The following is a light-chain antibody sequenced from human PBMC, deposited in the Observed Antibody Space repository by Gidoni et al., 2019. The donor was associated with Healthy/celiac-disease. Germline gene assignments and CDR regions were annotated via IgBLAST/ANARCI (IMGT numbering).Light chain of an antibody. CDR1: QRVSSY. CDR3: QQSSNWLT. Sequence: EILLTQSPSTLSLSPGERATLSCRASQRVSSYLAWYQQKPVQATRLLIYDASNRATGIPARFSSSGSRTDFTLTISSLEPEDVAVYYCQQSSNWLTFGGGTKVEIK. CDR2: DAS. J-gene: IGKJ4*01. V-gene: IGKV3-11*01.